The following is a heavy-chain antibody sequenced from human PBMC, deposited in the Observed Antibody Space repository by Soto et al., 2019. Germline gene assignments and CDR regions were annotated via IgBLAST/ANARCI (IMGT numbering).Heavy chain of an antibody. J-gene: IGHJ4*02. D-gene: IGHD3-22*01. CDR1: GFSVSSHY. CDR3: ARPTSSGFIYF. Sequence: EVQLVETGGGLIHPGGSLRLSCVASGFSVSSHYMGWVRQAPGKGPEWVSGIYSGDATFYADSVKGRFTISKDNSMNTLYLQMDSLRVEDTAVYYCARPTSSGFIYFWGQGTLVTVSS. V-gene: IGHV3-53*02. CDR2: IYSGDAT.